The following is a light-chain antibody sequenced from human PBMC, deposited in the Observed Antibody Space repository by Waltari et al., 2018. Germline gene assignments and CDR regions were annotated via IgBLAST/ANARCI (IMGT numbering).Light chain of an antibody. V-gene: IGKV3-20*01. J-gene: IGKJ1*01. CDR2: AAS. CDR3: QNHERLPAT. Sequence: EVVLTQSPGTLSLSPGERATPSCRASQSVSKYLAWYQQRPGQAPSLLIYAASTRATGIPDRFSGSGSGTDFSLTSSRLEPEDFAVYYCQNHERLPATFGQGTKVEIK. CDR1: QSVSKY.